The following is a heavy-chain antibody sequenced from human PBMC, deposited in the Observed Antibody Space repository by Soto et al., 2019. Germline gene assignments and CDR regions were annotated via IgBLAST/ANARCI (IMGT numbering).Heavy chain of an antibody. D-gene: IGHD6-13*01. CDR2: IDSAGDDT. V-gene: IGHV3-23*01. Sequence: PGGSLRLSCAASGLSLSSYAMSWVRQAPGKGLEWVSLIDSAGDDTQYAASVKGRFTISRDNLNDTLYLQMNRLRVEDTAIYYCVKSPFSVAAARFEHWGQGTLVTVSS. J-gene: IGHJ4*02. CDR1: GLSLSSYA. CDR3: VKSPFSVAAARFEH.